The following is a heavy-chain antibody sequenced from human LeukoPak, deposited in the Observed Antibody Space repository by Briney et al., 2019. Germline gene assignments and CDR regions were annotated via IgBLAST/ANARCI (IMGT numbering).Heavy chain of an antibody. Sequence: SETLSLTCTVSGGSISSYYWSWIRQPPGKGLEWIGYIYYSGSTNYNPSLKSRVTISVDTSKNQFSLKLSSVAAADTAVYYCARGKHYDSSGYYYDYWGRGTLVTVSS. D-gene: IGHD3-22*01. V-gene: IGHV4-59*01. CDR2: IYYSGST. CDR1: GGSISSYY. J-gene: IGHJ4*02. CDR3: ARGKHYDSSGYYYDY.